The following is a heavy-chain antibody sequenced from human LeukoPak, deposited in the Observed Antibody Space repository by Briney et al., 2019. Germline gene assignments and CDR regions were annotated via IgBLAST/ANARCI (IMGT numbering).Heavy chain of an antibody. J-gene: IGHJ6*03. CDR2: IITYNGNT. V-gene: IGHV1-18*01. D-gene: IGHD4-17*01. CDR1: GFTFTSFG. CDR3: AKTTVTAEDYHYYYMDV. Sequence: GASVRVSCTASGFTFTSFGISWVRQAPGQGLEWMGLIITYNGNTRYAQNLQGRLTMTTDTSTDMAYMEMRSLRSDDTAVYYCAKTTVTAEDYHYYYMDVWGKGTTVTVSS.